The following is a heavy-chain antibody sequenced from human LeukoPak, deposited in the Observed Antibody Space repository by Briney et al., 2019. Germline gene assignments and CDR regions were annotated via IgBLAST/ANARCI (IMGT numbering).Heavy chain of an antibody. J-gene: IGHJ4*02. CDR2: IKTDGRTT. D-gene: IGHD3-22*01. Sequence: GVSLRLSCAASGMTFSNHWMHWVRQAPGKGLVWVSLIKTDGRTTIYADSVKGRFTISRDDGKSTLYLQMNSLRAEDTAIYYCTTGPSFGYEWWGQGTVVAVSS. CDR1: GMTFSNHW. CDR3: TTGPSFGYEW. V-gene: IGHV3-74*01.